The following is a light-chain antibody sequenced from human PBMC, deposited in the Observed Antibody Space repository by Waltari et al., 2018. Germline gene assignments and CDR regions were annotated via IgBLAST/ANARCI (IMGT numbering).Light chain of an antibody. CDR1: SSNIASGYD. J-gene: IGLJ3*02. CDR3: QSYDSSLSGSWV. CDR2: GNS. Sequence: HSVLTQPPSASGAPGPRVTISPPGSSSNIASGYDVHESQQLPGTTPKLLIYGNSNRPSGVPDRFSGSKSGTSASLAITGLQAEDEADYYCQSYDSSLSGSWVFGGGTKLTVL. V-gene: IGLV1-40*01.